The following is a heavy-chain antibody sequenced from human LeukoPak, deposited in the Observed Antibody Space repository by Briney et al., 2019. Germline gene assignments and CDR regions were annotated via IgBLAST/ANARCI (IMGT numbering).Heavy chain of an antibody. CDR2: IIPIFGTA. V-gene: IGHV1-69*13. D-gene: IGHD2-2*01. J-gene: IGHJ4*02. CDR3: ARANLEDCSSTSCFPTLFDY. CDR1: GGTFSSYA. Sequence: ASVKVSCKASGGTFSSYAISWVRQAPGQGLEWMGGIIPIFGTANYAQKFQGRVTITADESTSTAYMELSSLRSEDTAVYYCARANLEDCSSTSCFPTLFDYWGQGTLVTVSS.